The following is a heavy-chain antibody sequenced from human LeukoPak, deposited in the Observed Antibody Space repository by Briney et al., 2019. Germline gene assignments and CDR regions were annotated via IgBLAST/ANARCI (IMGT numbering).Heavy chain of an antibody. J-gene: IGHJ4*02. CDR1: GGSISSSGYY. V-gene: IGHV4-39*02. CDR2: LYYTGST. D-gene: IGHD3-22*01. Sequence: PSETLSLTCTVSGGSISSSGYYWGWIRQPPGKGLGWIGSLYYTGSTYYNPSLKSRFTISVDMSENQFSLRLTSVTAADTAVYYCARDPPSYYDSSGYPYWGQGTLVTVSS. CDR3: ARDPPSYYDSSGYPY.